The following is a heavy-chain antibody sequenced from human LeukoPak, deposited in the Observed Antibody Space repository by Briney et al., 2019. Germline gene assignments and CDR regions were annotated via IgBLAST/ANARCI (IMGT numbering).Heavy chain of an antibody. CDR3: ARGMSSGSRYGFDP. D-gene: IGHD6-19*01. CDR1: GFTLSSYT. J-gene: IGHJ5*02. V-gene: IGHV3-48*01. Sequence: GGSLRLSCAASGFTLSSYTMNWVRQAPGKGLEWISYINENSGLIYYADSVKGRFTISRDNAKNSLYLQMNSLRAEDTAVYYCARGMSSGSRYGFDPWGQGNLATVSS. CDR2: INENSGLI.